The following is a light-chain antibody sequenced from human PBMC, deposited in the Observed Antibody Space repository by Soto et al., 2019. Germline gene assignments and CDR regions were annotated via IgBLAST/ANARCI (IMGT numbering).Light chain of an antibody. CDR1: ISDVVGYNY. CDR3: TSYTSSNTPV. V-gene: IGLV2-14*01. CDR2: EVI. Sequence: SVLTQRRSVCGSPGQSLTISCTGTISDVVGYNYVSWYQEQPGKAPKLMIYEVINRPSGVSNRFSGSKSGNTASLTISGRQAEDEADYYCTSYTSSNTPVSGTGTTVTVL. J-gene: IGLJ1*01.